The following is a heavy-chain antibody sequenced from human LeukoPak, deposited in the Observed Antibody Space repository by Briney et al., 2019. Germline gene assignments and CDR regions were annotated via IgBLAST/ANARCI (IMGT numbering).Heavy chain of an antibody. V-gene: IGHV4-39*07. J-gene: IGHJ5*02. CDR2: IYTGGST. CDR3: ARSRGVPRWFGP. CDR1: GVSITNGDNY. D-gene: IGHD5-24*01. Sequence: PSETLSLTCNVSGVSITNGDNYWGWIRQPRGKGLEWIANIYTGGSTYHNAALKNRAAISIDTSKDQFFLRLTSVTAADTAVYYCARSRGVPRWFGPWGQGILVTVSS.